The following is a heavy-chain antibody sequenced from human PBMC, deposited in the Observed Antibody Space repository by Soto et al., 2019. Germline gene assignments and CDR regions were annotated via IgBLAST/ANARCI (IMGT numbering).Heavy chain of an antibody. CDR2: IIPIFGTA. J-gene: IGHJ6*02. V-gene: IGHV1-69*01. D-gene: IGHD1-20*01. Sequence: QVQLVQSGAGVKKPGSSVKVSCKASGGTFSSYAISWVRQAPGQGLEWMGGIIPIFGTANYAQKFQGRVTITADESTSTAYMELSSLRSEDTAVYYCASFRAPSITGNLANTYYYYYYGMDVWGQGTTVTVSS. CDR3: ASFRAPSITGNLANTYYYYYYGMDV. CDR1: GGTFSSYA.